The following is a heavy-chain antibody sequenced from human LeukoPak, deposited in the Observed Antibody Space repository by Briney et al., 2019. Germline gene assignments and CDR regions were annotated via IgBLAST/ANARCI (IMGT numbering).Heavy chain of an antibody. CDR2: ISGSGGST. CDR3: AKAHRRIAAAGTGSEFDY. J-gene: IGHJ4*02. D-gene: IGHD6-13*01. CDR1: GFTFNSYA. V-gene: IGHV3-23*01. Sequence: GGSLRLSCAASGFTFNSYAMSWVRQAPGKGLEWVSSISGSGGSTYYADSVKGRFTISRDNSKNTVYLQMNSLRAEDTAVHYCAKAHRRIAAAGTGSEFDYWGQGTLVTVSS.